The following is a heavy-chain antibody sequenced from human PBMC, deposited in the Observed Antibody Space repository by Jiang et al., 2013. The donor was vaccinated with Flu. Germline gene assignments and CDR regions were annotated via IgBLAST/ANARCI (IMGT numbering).Heavy chain of an antibody. CDR2: INPIGGST. CDR1: GYIFTSYL. D-gene: IGHD6-13*01. V-gene: IGHV1-46*01. J-gene: IGHJ4*02. CDR3: ARDLGGSSGSGDY. Sequence: SGAEVKKPGASVKVSCKTSGYIFTSYLVHWVRQAPGQGLEWMGIINPIGGSTTYAQKFQGRVTMTRDKSTRTVYMDLSNLKSEDTAVYYCARDLGGSSGSGDYWGQGTLVTVSS.